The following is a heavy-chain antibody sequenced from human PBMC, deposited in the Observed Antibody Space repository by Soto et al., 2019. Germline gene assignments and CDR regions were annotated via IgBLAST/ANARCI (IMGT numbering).Heavy chain of an antibody. CDR3: ATGYCSGGSSCNWFDP. J-gene: IGHJ5*02. D-gene: IGHD2-15*01. CDR1: GGTFSSYA. Sequence: QVQLVQSGAEVKKPGSSVKVSCKASGGTFSSYAISWVRQAPGQGLEWMGGIIPIFGTANYAQKFQGRVTITADESTSTAYMELSSLRSEETAVYYCATGYCSGGSSCNWFDPWGQGTLVTVSS. CDR2: IIPIFGTA. V-gene: IGHV1-69*01.